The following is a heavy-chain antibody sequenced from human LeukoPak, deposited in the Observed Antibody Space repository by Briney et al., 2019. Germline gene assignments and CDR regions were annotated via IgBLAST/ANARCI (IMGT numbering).Heavy chain of an antibody. V-gene: IGHV1-2*02. CDR3: ARDNGDYWFDY. CDR1: GYTFTGYY. Sequence: ASVKVSCKASGYTFTGYYMHWVRQPPAQGLEWMGWINPNSGGTNYAQKFQGRVTMTRDTSISTAYMELTRLRSDDTAVYYCARDNGDYWFDYWGQGTLVTVSS. CDR2: INPNSGGT. J-gene: IGHJ4*02. D-gene: IGHD4-17*01.